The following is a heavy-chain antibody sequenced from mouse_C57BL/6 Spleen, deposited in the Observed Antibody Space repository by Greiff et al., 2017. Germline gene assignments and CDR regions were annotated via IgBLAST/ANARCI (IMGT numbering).Heavy chain of an antibody. Sequence: VQLQQPGAELVMPGASVKLSCKAPGYTFTSYWMHWVKQRPGQGLEWIGEIDPSDSYTNYNQKFKGKSTLTVDKSSSTAYMQLSSLTSEDSAVYYCAREDSNPYFDYWGQGTTLTVAS. D-gene: IGHD2-5*01. V-gene: IGHV1-69*01. CDR2: IDPSDSYT. J-gene: IGHJ2*01. CDR3: AREDSNPYFDY. CDR1: GYTFTSYW.